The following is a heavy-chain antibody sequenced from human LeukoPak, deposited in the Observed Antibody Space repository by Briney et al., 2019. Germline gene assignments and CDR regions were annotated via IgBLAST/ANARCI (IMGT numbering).Heavy chain of an antibody. V-gene: IGHV3-21*01. Sequence: GGSLRLSCAASGFTFSGYVMTWVRQAPGKGLECVSSTTFSSSHIYYADSVKGRFTISRDNAKNSLYLQMNSLRAEDTAVYYCARTGNYFDYWGQGTLVTVSS. J-gene: IGHJ4*02. D-gene: IGHD3-10*01. CDR3: ARTGNYFDY. CDR1: GFTFSGYV. CDR2: TTFSSSHI.